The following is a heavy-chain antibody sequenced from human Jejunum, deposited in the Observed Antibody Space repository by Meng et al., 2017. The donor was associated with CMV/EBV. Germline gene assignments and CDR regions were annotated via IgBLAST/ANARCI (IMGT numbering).Heavy chain of an antibody. Sequence: GFAFSSDWMTWVRQAPGSGMEWVANVNLDGTETYYVDSVRGRFTISRDNAKNSLFLQMNNLRVDDTAVYSCARIVAYGDAHYGMDVWGQGTTVTVSS. CDR3: ARIVAYGDAHYGMDV. D-gene: IGHD4-17*01. CDR2: VNLDGTET. J-gene: IGHJ6*02. CDR1: GFAFSSDW. V-gene: IGHV3-7*01.